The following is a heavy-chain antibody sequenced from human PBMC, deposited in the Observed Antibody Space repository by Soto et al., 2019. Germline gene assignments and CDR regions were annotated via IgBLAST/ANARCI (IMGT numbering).Heavy chain of an antibody. Sequence: QLQLQESGPGLVKPSETLSLTCNVSGGSISSSRSYWAWFRQPPGKELEWIANIFYAGNTYYNPSLKSRVTVSVDTSKNQFSMKLDSVTAADTAVYNCARQAAAPGIDLWFDPWGQGTLVTVSS. CDR1: GGSISSSRSY. CDR2: IFYAGNT. D-gene: IGHD6-13*01. CDR3: ARQAAAPGIDLWFDP. V-gene: IGHV4-39*01. J-gene: IGHJ5*02.